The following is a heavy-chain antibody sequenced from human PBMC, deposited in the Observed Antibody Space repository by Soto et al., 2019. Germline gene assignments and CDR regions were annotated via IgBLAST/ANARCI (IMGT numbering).Heavy chain of an antibody. CDR1: GFTFSSYA. Sequence: GGSLRLSCAASGFTFSSYAMHWVRQAPGKGLEWVAVISYDGSNKYYADSVKGRFTISRDNSKNTLYLQMNSLRAEDTAVYYCARVVVRFLEWSGMDVWGQGTTVTVSS. J-gene: IGHJ6*02. D-gene: IGHD3-3*01. V-gene: IGHV3-30-3*01. CDR2: ISYDGSNK. CDR3: ARVVVRFLEWSGMDV.